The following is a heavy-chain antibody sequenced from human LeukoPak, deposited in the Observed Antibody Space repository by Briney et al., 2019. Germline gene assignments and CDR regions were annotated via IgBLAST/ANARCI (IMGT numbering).Heavy chain of an antibody. CDR3: ARVYYGSGSYYPDAFDI. D-gene: IGHD3-10*01. Sequence: SETLSLTCTVSGGSISSSSYHWGWIRQPPGKGLEWIGSIYYTGTTYYSPSFRSRLTMSVDRSKNQFSLKLSSVTAADTAVYYCARVYYGSGSYYPDAFDIWGQGTMVTVSS. V-gene: IGHV4-39*07. CDR1: GGSISSSSYH. CDR2: IYYTGTT. J-gene: IGHJ3*02.